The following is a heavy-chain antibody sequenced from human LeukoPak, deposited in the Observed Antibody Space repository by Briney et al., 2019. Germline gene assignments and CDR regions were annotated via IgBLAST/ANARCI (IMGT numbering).Heavy chain of an antibody. D-gene: IGHD3-16*01. V-gene: IGHV1-69*05. Sequence: SVKVSCKASGGTFSSYAISWVRQAPGQGVEWMGGIITIFGTANHAQKFQGRVTITTDESTSTAYMELSSLRSEDTAVYYCARSHYDNSAFDIWGQGTMVTVSS. CDR1: GGTFSSYA. CDR3: ARSHYDNSAFDI. CDR2: IITIFGTA. J-gene: IGHJ3*02.